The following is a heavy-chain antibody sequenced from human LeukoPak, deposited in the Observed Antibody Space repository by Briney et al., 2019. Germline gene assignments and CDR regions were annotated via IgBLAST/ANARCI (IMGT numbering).Heavy chain of an antibody. Sequence: GESLKISCKGSGYSFSSYWIAWVRQMPGKGLEWMGIIYPGDSDTRYSPSFQGQVTISADKSINTAYLQWRSLKAADTAMYYCERQDAGPLDYWGQGTLVTVSS. CDR2: IYPGDSDT. CDR1: GYSFSSYW. J-gene: IGHJ4*02. V-gene: IGHV5-51*01. CDR3: ERQDAGPLDY. D-gene: IGHD6-13*01.